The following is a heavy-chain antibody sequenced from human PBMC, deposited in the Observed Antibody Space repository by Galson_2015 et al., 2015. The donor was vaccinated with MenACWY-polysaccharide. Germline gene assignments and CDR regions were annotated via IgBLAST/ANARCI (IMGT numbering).Heavy chain of an antibody. V-gene: IGHV3-33*06. CDR2: IWYDGSNK. CDR1: GFTFSSYG. Sequence: SLRLSCAASGFTFSSYGMHWVRQAPGKGLEWVAVIWYDGSNKYCADSVKGRFTISRDNSKNTLYLQMNSLRAEDTAVYYCAKDVGSARGFDYWGQGTLVTVSS. D-gene: IGHD3-10*01. CDR3: AKDVGSARGFDY. J-gene: IGHJ4*02.